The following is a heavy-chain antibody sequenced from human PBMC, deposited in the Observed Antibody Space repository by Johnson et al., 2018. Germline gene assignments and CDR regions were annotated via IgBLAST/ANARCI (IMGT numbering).Heavy chain of an antibody. J-gene: IGHJ3*01. Sequence: VQLQESGGGLVQPGGSLRLSCAASGFTFSSYAMSWVRQAPGKRPEWVSAISSSGGNTYYADSVKGRFTISRDNSKNTLYLQMNRLSAEDTAVYYCPKGVGVSNVAHDAFEVWGQGTMVTVSS. V-gene: IGHV3-23*01. CDR1: GFTFSSYA. CDR2: ISSSGGNT. D-gene: IGHD2-21*01. CDR3: PKGVGVSNVAHDAFEV.